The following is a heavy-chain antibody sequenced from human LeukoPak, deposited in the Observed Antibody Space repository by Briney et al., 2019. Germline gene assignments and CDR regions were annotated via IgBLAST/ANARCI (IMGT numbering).Heavy chain of an antibody. V-gene: IGHV1-46*01. J-gene: IGHJ3*02. Sequence: GASVKISCKASGYTFTSYYMHGVRQAPGQGLEWMGLINPTGGSTSYAQKFQGRVTMTRDMSTSTVYMELSSLRSEDTAVYYCARDNPSWAFDIWGQGTMVTVSS. CDR2: INPTGGST. CDR1: GYTFTSYY. D-gene: IGHD1-14*01. CDR3: ARDNPSWAFDI.